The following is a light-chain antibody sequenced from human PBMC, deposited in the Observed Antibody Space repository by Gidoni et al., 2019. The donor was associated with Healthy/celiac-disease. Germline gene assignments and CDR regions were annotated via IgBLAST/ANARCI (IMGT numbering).Light chain of an antibody. V-gene: IGKV1-39*01. J-gene: IGKJ2*01. Sequence: DIKMTQSPSSLSASVGDRVTITCRASQSISSYLNWYQQKPGKAPKLLISAASSLQSGVPSRFSCSGSGTDFTLPLSSLQPEDFATYYCQQSYSTLYTFGQGTKLEIK. CDR3: QQSYSTLYT. CDR1: QSISSY. CDR2: AAS.